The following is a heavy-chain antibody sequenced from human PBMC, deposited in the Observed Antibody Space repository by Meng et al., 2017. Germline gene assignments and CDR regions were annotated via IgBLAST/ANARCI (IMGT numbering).Heavy chain of an antibody. Sequence: GESLKISCAASGFTFSSYSMNWVRQAPGKGLEWVSSISSSSSYIYYADSVKGRFPISRDNAKNSLYLQMNSLRAEDTAVYYSAKDLKWLLNTYFDYWGQGTLVTVSS. J-gene: IGHJ4*02. CDR2: ISSSSSYI. V-gene: IGHV3-21*04. CDR3: AKDLKWLLNTYFDY. D-gene: IGHD6-19*01. CDR1: GFTFSSYS.